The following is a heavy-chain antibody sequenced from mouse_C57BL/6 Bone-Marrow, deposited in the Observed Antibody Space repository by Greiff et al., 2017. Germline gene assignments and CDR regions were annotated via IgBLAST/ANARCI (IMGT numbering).Heavy chain of an antibody. Sequence: QVQLQQPGAELVKPGASVKLSCKASGYTFTSYWMHWVKQRPGQGLEWIGMIHPTSGSTNYNQKFKNKATLTVDKSSSTAYMQLSSLTSEDSAVYCCAIYDDYGTWFAYWGQGTLVTVSA. CDR1: GYTFTSYW. CDR2: IHPTSGST. CDR3: AIYDDYGTWFAY. D-gene: IGHD2-4*01. J-gene: IGHJ3*01. V-gene: IGHV1-64*01.